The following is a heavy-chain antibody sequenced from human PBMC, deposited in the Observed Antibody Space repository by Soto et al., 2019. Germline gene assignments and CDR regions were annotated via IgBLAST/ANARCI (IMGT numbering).Heavy chain of an antibody. CDR3: TTDRPIVGATNFDY. CDR2: IKSKTDGGTT. V-gene: IGHV3-15*01. D-gene: IGHD1-26*01. J-gene: IGHJ4*02. Sequence: GGSLRLSCAASGFTFSNAWMSWVRQAPGKGLEWVGRIKSKTDGGTTDYAAPVKGRFTISRGDSKNTLYLQMNSLKTEDTAVYYCTTDRPIVGATNFDYWGQGTLVTVSS. CDR1: GFTFSNAW.